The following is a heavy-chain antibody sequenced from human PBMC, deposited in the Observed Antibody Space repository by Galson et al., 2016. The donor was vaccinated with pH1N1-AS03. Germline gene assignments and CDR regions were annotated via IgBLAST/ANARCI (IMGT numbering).Heavy chain of an antibody. V-gene: IGHV3-33*01. CDR2: IWYDGSKE. D-gene: IGHD3/OR15-3a*01. CDR1: GFTFRSFG. CDR3: ARPAHDFGRPYHMDV. J-gene: IGHJ6*02. Sequence: SLRLSCAASGFTFRSFGMHWVRQAPGEGLEWVAVIWYDGSKEEYADSVKGRFTISRDNSKNTLFLQMKSLGVEDTAVYYCARPAHDFGRPYHMDVWGQGTTVTVSS.